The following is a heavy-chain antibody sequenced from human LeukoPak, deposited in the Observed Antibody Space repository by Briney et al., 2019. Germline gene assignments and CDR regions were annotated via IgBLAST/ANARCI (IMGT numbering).Heavy chain of an antibody. CDR3: AKGFAYQLPHSTFDY. CDR1: GFTFSSYA. Sequence: GGSLRLSCAASGFTFSSYAMSWVRQAPGKGLEWVSAISSSGGSTYYADSVKGRFTISRDNSKNTLYLQMNSLRAEDTAVYYCAKGFAYQLPHSTFDYWGQGTLVSVSS. J-gene: IGHJ4*02. V-gene: IGHV3-23*01. D-gene: IGHD2-2*01. CDR2: ISSSGGST.